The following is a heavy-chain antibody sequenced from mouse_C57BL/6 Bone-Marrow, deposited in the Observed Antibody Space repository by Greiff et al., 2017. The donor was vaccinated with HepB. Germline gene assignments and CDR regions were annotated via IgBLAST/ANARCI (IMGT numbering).Heavy chain of an antibody. CDR3: ARHGLRDWYFDV. D-gene: IGHD3-3*01. CDR1: GFSLTSYG. V-gene: IGHV2-6-1*01. Sequence: VKLKESGPGLVAPSQSLSITCTVSGFSLTSYGVHWVRQPPGKGLEWLVVIWSDGSTTYNSALKSRLSISKDNSKSQVFLKMNSLQTDDTAMYYCARHGLRDWYFDVWGTGTTVTVSS. J-gene: IGHJ1*03. CDR2: IWSDGST.